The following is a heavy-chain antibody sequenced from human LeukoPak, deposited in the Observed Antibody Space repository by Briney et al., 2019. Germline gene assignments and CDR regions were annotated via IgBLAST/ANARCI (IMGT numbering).Heavy chain of an antibody. CDR1: GFTFSSYA. CDR3: AKGGSSAVAGNKNY. V-gene: IGHV3-23*01. CDR2: ISGSGGST. Sequence: GGSLRLSCAASGFTFSSYAMSWVRQAPGKGLEWVSAISGSGGSTYYADSVKGRFTISRDNSKNTLYLQMNSLRAEDTAVYYCAKGGSSAVAGNKNYWGQGTLVTVSS. J-gene: IGHJ4*02. D-gene: IGHD6-19*01.